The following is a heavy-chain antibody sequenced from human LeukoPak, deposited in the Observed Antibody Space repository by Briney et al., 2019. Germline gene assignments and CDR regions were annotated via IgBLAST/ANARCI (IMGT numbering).Heavy chain of an antibody. V-gene: IGHV4-34*01. D-gene: IGHD6-13*01. CDR1: GGSFSGYY. CDR3: ARGGGAAADPFDY. CDR2: ISHSGST. J-gene: IGHJ4*02. Sequence: PSETLSLTCAVYGGSFSGYYWSWIRQPPGKGLEWIGEISHSGSTNYNPSLKSRVTISVDTSKNQFSLKLSSVTAADTAVYYCARGGGAAADPFDYWGQGTLVTVSS.